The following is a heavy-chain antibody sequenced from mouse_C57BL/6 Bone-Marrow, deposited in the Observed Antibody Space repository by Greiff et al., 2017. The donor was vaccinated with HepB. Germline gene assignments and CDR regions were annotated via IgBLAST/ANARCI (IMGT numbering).Heavy chain of an antibody. J-gene: IGHJ1*03. D-gene: IGHD1-1*01. CDR3: ARYYYGSSYEYFDV. V-gene: IGHV7-3*01. Sequence: EVKLMESGGGLVQPGGSLSLSCAASGFTFTDYYMSWVRQPPGKALEWLGFIRNKANGYTTEYSASVKGRFTISRDNSQSILYLQMNALRAEDSSTYYFARYYYGSSYEYFDVWGTVTTVTVSS. CDR1: GFTFTDYY. CDR2: IRNKANGYTT.